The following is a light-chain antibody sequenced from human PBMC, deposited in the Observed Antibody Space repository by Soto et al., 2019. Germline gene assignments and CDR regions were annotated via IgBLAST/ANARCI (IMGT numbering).Light chain of an antibody. CDR3: QQYNNWPLT. J-gene: IGKJ4*01. Sequence: EIVMMQSPATLSVSPGERVTLSCRASQSLYSNLAWYQQKPCQAPRLLIYGASTRATGIPARFSASGSGTEFTLTISSLQSEDFAVYYCQQYNNWPLTFGGGTKLEIK. CDR1: QSLYSN. CDR2: GAS. V-gene: IGKV3D-15*01.